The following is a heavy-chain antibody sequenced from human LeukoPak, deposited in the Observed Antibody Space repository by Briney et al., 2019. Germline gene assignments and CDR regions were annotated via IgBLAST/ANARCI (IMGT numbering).Heavy chain of an antibody. CDR1: GYTFTSYY. CDR2: INPSGGST. CDR3: ARGGIFGVVTFYYYYGTDV. J-gene: IGHJ6*02. V-gene: IGHV1-46*01. D-gene: IGHD3-3*01. Sequence: GASVKVSCKASGYTFTSYYMHWVRQAPGQGLEWMGIINPSGGSTSYAQKFQGRVTMTRDTSTSTVYMELSSLRSEDTAVYYCARGGIFGVVTFYYYYGTDVWGQGTTVTVSS.